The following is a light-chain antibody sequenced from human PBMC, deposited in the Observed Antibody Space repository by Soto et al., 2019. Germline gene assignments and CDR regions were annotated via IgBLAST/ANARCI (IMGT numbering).Light chain of an antibody. J-gene: IGKJ4*02. CDR1: QGIRKD. Sequence: DLQMTQSPSSLSASVGDRVTITCRASQGIRKDLGWYQQKPGKAPKRLIYAASSWQSGVPSRFSGSATGTEFTRAISSLQPEDFATCCCLRHNSHPRLTVGGGTKVEIK. V-gene: IGKV1-17*01. CDR3: LRHNSHPRLT. CDR2: AAS.